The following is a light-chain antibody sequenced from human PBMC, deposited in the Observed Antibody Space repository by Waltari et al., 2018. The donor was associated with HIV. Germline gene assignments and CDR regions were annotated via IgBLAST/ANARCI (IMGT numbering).Light chain of an antibody. CDR2: DDD. CDR1: NIGSKR. Sequence: SYVLTQSPSVSVAPGQTAIIPCGGNNIGSKRVHWYQQKPGQAPVLIIFDDDDRPSGIPERFAGSNAGDTATLFISSVDAGDEADYFCQVWDIITDEVVFGGGTKMTVL. CDR3: QVWDIITDEVV. J-gene: IGLJ2*01. V-gene: IGLV3-21*01.